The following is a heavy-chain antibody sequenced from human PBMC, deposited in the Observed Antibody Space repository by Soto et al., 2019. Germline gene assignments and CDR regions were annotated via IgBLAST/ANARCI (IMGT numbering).Heavy chain of an antibody. V-gene: IGHV1-69*13. Sequence: GAPVKVSRKTSGGTFNSHLISWVGQAPGKRFEWMGGIIPIFGTANYAQKFQGRVTITADESTSTAYMELSSLRSEDTAVYYCARDSRLRKSSSWYKFDYWGQGTLVTVSS. CDR2: IIPIFGTA. CDR1: GGTFNSHL. D-gene: IGHD6-13*01. J-gene: IGHJ4*02. CDR3: ARDSRLRKSSSWYKFDY.